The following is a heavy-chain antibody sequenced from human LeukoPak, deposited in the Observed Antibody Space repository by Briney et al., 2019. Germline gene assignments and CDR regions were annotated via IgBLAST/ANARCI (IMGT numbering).Heavy chain of an antibody. CDR3: ARGTGRGITGTTYIF. V-gene: IGHV4-34*01. CDR1: GGSFSGYY. Sequence: SETLSLTCAVYGGSFSGYYWSWIRQPPGKGLEWIGEINHSGSTNYNPSLKSRVTISVGTSKNQFSLKLSSVTAADTAVYYCARGTGRGITGTTYIFWGQGTLVTVSS. CDR2: INHSGST. D-gene: IGHD1-20*01. J-gene: IGHJ4*02.